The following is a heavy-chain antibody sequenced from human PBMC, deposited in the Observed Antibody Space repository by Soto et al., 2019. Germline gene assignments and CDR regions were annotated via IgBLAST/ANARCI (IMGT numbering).Heavy chain of an antibody. Sequence: PSETLSLTCTVSGGSISSGGYYWSWIRQHPGKGLEWIGYIYYSGSTYYNPSLKSRVTISVDTSKNQFSLKLSSVTAADTAVYYCARSYTVVTPTWFDPWGQGTLVTVSS. J-gene: IGHJ5*02. D-gene: IGHD2-21*02. V-gene: IGHV4-31*03. CDR3: ARSYTVVTPTWFDP. CDR1: GGSISSGGYY. CDR2: IYYSGST.